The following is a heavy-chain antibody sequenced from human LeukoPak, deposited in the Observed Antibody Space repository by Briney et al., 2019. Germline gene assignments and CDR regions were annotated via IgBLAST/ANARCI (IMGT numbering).Heavy chain of an antibody. Sequence: PGGSLRLSCVASGFTFSTDNMNWVRQAPGKGLDWVAFIDAGGSYIQYADSVKGRFIISRDNAQNSLFLEVNSLRVEDTAVYCCARDKGLAIRAYDIWGQGTMVTVSS. CDR1: GFTFSTDN. J-gene: IGHJ3*02. D-gene: IGHD3-9*01. V-gene: IGHV3-21*06. CDR2: IDAGGSYI. CDR3: ARDKGLAIRAYDI.